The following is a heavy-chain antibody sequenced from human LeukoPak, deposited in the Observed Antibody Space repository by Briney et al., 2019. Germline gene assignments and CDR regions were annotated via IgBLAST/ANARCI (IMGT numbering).Heavy chain of an antibody. Sequence: SETLSLTCTVSGGSISSSSYYWGWIRQPPGKGLERIGSIYYSGSTYYNPSLKSRVTISVDTSKNQFSLKLSSVTAADTAVYYCARAVVGATYYFDYWGQGTLVTVSS. CDR1: GGSISSSSYY. CDR3: ARAVVGATYYFDY. J-gene: IGHJ4*02. V-gene: IGHV4-39*07. CDR2: IYYSGST. D-gene: IGHD1-26*01.